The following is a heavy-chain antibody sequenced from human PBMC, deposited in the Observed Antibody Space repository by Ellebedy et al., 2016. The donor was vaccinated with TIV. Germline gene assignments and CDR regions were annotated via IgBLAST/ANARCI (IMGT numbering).Heavy chain of an antibody. V-gene: IGHV3-7*03. CDR2: TDHDGRVK. CDR1: GFTFSIYW. CDR3: VRAVPNWFDP. Sequence: PGGSLRLSCVTSGFTFSIYWMSWVRQAPGKGLEWVANTDHDGRVKFYVDSVEGRFTISRDNAKNSLYLQMNSLRAEDTAVYYCVRAVPNWFDPWGQGTLVTVSS. J-gene: IGHJ5*02.